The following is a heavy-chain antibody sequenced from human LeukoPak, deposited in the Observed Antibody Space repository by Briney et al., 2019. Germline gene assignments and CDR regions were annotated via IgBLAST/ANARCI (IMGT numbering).Heavy chain of an antibody. V-gene: IGHV1-2*02. Sequence: GASVKVSCKASGYTFTGYYIHWVRQAPGQGLEWMGWMNPKNGGSSYAQNFEGRVTMTRETSITTAYMELSSLRFDDTAIYYCARERAQIAALRLHHRGPVTLVTVSS. CDR3: ARERAQIAALRLHH. CDR2: MNPKNGGS. J-gene: IGHJ4*02. D-gene: IGHD6-13*01. CDR1: GYTFTGYY.